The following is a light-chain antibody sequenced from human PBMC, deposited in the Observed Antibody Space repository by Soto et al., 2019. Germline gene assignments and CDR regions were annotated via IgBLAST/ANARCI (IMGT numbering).Light chain of an antibody. J-gene: IGKJ2*03. CDR3: QQYKSYSSS. CDR1: QSISSW. CDR2: KAS. Sequence: DIQMTQSPSTLSASVGDRVAITCRASQSISSWLAWYQQKPGKAPKVLIYKASSLKSGVPSRFSGSGSGTEFTLTIGSLQPDDFATYYCQQYKSYSSSFGQGTKLEIK. V-gene: IGKV1-5*03.